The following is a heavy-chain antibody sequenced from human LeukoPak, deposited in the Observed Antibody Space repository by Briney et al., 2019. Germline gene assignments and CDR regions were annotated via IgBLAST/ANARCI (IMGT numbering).Heavy chain of an antibody. J-gene: IGHJ4*02. Sequence: AGGSLRLSCAVSGFTFSSYEMNWVRQAPGKGLEWVGFIASDTYGGTAEYAASVKGRFTISRDDSKSIAYLQMNSLKTEDTAVYYCSRDQTPYYWGQGTLVTVSS. CDR1: GFTFSSYE. CDR3: SRDQTPYY. V-gene: IGHV3-49*04. CDR2: IASDTYGGTA.